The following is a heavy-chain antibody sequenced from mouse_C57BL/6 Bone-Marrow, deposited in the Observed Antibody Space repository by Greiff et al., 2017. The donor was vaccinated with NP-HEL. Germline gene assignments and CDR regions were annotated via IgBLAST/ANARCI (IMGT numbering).Heavy chain of an antibody. D-gene: IGHD1-1*02. CDR3: ARYGLYFFDY. CDR1: GYTFTSYW. J-gene: IGHJ2*01. Sequence: QVQLQQPGAELVKPGASVKLSCKASGYTFTSYWMHWVKQRPGQGLEWIGMIHPNSGSTNYNEKFKSKATLTVDKSSSTAYMQLSSLTSEDAAVYYCARYGLYFFDYWGQGTTLTVSS. V-gene: IGHV1-64*01. CDR2: IHPNSGST.